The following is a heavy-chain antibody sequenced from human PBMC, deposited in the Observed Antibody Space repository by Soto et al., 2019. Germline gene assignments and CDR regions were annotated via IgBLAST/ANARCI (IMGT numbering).Heavy chain of an antibody. V-gene: IGHV3-33*01. CDR3: ARGSLWFGELTQPLDY. D-gene: IGHD3-10*01. Sequence: QVQLVESGGGVVQPGRSLRLSCAASGFTFSSYGMHWVRQAPGKGLEWVAVIWYDGSNKYYADSVKGRFTISRDNSKNTLYLQMNSLRAEDTAVYYCARGSLWFGELTQPLDYWGQGTLVTVSS. CDR1: GFTFSSYG. CDR2: IWYDGSNK. J-gene: IGHJ4*02.